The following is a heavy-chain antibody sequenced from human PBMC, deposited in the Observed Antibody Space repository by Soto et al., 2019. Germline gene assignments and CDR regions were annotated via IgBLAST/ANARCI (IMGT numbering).Heavy chain of an antibody. CDR3: AGGGDIVVVTAPLDH. D-gene: IGHD2-21*02. Sequence: GASVKVSCKASGYTFTGYYMHWVRQAPGQGLEWMGGFDPEDGETIYAQKFQGRATMTRDTSTGTLYMELSSLRSEDTAVYYCAGGGDIVVVTAPLDHWGQGTLVTVSS. CDR2: FDPEDGET. CDR1: GYTFTGYY. J-gene: IGHJ5*02. V-gene: IGHV1-46*01.